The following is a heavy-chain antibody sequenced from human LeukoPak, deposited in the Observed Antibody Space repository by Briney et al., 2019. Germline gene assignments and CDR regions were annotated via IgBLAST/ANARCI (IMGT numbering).Heavy chain of an antibody. V-gene: IGHV1-46*01. Sequence: ASVTVSFKASGYTFTIYYMHWVRQAPGQGLEWMGIINPSGGSTSYAQKFQGRVTMTRDTSTSTVYMELSSLRSEDTAVYYCARALYCDFWSGYYKEENWFDPWGQGTLVTVAS. CDR2: INPSGGST. D-gene: IGHD3-3*01. CDR3: ARALYCDFWSGYYKEENWFDP. J-gene: IGHJ5*02. CDR1: GYTFTIYY.